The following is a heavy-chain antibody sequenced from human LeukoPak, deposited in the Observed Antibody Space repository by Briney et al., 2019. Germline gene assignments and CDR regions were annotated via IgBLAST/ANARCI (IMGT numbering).Heavy chain of an antibody. J-gene: IGHJ4*02. D-gene: IGHD7-27*01. CDR3: ARGSWGSHFDF. CDR1: GFTFSSYN. V-gene: IGHV3-21*01. CDR2: ISSSSSYI. Sequence: GGSLRLSCVASGFTFSSYNLSWVRQAPGKGLEWVSSISSSSSYIYYADSLKGRITISRDNAKNSLYLQMNSLGAEDTGVYYCARGSWGSHFDFWGQGTLVTVSS.